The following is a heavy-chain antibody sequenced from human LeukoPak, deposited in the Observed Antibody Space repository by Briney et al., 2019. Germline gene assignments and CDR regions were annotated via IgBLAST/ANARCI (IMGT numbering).Heavy chain of an antibody. V-gene: IGHV3-30-3*01. CDR1: GFTFSSYA. CDR2: ISYDGSNK. Sequence: GGSLRLSCAASGFTFSSYAMHWVRQAPGKGPEWVAVISYDGSNKYYADSVKGRFTISRDNSKNTLYLQMNSLRAEDTAVYYCAKDLEYYDSSGRALYYFDYWGQGTLVTVSS. CDR3: AKDLEYYDSSGRALYYFDY. J-gene: IGHJ4*02. D-gene: IGHD3-22*01.